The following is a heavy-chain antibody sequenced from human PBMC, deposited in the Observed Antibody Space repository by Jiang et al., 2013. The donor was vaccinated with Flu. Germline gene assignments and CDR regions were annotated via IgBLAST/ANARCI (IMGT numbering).Heavy chain of an antibody. Sequence: LEWMGWINPSSGATNYAQNFQGWVTMTRDTSISTAYMELSRLRSDDMAIYYCATSRRYDYVWGSLDYWGQGTLVTVSS. CDR3: ATSRRYDYVWGSLDY. J-gene: IGHJ4*02. CDR2: INPSSGAT. D-gene: IGHD3-16*01. V-gene: IGHV1-2*04.